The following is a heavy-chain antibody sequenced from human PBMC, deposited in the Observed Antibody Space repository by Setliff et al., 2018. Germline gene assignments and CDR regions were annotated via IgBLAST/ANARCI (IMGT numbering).Heavy chain of an antibody. V-gene: IGHV3-21*01. CDR2: MSSSSSYI. D-gene: IGHD3-16*01. CDR3: TRATPDSRNYYYTADS. CDR1: GFNFRNYT. J-gene: IGHJ5*01. Sequence: GGSLRLSCAASGFNFRNYTMSWVRQAPGKGLEWVSYMSSSSSYIYYADSVKGRFTISSDNAKNSLYMQMNSLRVDDTAVYYCTRATPDSRNYYYTADSWGQGTLVTVSS.